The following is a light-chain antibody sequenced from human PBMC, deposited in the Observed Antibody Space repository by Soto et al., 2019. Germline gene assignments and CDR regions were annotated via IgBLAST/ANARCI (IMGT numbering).Light chain of an antibody. CDR3: QHYNSYPEA. CDR1: KTSRSL. Sequence: DIQMTQSPATLSGSVGDRVTITCRASKTSRSLLAWYQQKPGQAPKLLIYEASTRVSGVPSRFSGSGSGTEFTLTISSLQPDDFATYYCQHYNSYPEAFGQGTKVDIK. CDR2: EAS. J-gene: IGKJ1*01. V-gene: IGKV1-5*03.